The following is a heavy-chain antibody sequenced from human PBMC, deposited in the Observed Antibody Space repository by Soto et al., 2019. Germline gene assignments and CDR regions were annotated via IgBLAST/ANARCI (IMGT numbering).Heavy chain of an antibody. CDR2: IYHSGST. J-gene: IGHJ3*02. V-gene: IGHV4-30-2*05. CDR3: ARNDYDYVWESPGGDAFDI. D-gene: IGHD3-16*01. CDR1: GGSISSGGYS. Sequence: QLQLQESGSGLVKPSQTLSLTCAVSGGSISSGGYSWSWIRQPPGKGLEWLGYIYHSGSTYYNPSLESRVTISVDMSKNQFSLRLTSVTAADTAVYYCARNDYDYVWESPGGDAFDIWGQGTMVTVSS.